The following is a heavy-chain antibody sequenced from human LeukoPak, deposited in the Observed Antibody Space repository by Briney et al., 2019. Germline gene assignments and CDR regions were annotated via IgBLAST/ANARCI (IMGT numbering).Heavy chain of an antibody. CDR1: GFTFSSYE. V-gene: IGHV3-48*03. CDR2: ISSSGSTI. D-gene: IGHD6-13*01. Sequence: HTGGSLRLSCAASGFTFSSYEMNWVGEAPGKGLEXVSYISSSGSTIYYADSVTGRFTISRDNAKNSLYLQMNSLRAEDTAVYYCARDSSSWPYYFDYWGQGTLVTVSS. CDR3: ARDSSSWPYYFDY. J-gene: IGHJ4*02.